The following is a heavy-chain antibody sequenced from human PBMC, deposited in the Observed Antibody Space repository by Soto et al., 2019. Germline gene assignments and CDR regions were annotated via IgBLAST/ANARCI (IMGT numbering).Heavy chain of an antibody. CDR2: IWYDGSNK. V-gene: IGHV3-33*06. CDR3: AKGNWGGTLDY. Sequence: QVQLEESGGGVVQPGRSLRLSCAASGFTFSSYGMHWVRQAPGKGLEWVAVIWYDGSNKYYADSVKGRFTISRDNSKNTLYLQMNSLRAEDTAVYYCAKGNWGGTLDYWGQGTLVTVSS. D-gene: IGHD7-27*01. J-gene: IGHJ4*02. CDR1: GFTFSSYG.